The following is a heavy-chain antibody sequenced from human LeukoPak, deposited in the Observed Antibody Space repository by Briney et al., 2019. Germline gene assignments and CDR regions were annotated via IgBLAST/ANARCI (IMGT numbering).Heavy chain of an antibody. Sequence: GXXRLSCAASGFTFSSYSMNWVRQAPGKGLEWVSSISSSSSYIYYADSVKGRFTISRDNAKNSLYLQMNSLRAEDTAVYYCARDLFDYWGQGTLVTVSS. J-gene: IGHJ4*02. V-gene: IGHV3-21*01. CDR3: ARDLFDY. CDR2: ISSSSSYI. CDR1: GFTFSSYS.